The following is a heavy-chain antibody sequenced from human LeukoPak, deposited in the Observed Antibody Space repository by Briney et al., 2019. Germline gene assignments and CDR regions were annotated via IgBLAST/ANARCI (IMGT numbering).Heavy chain of an antibody. CDR3: ARDMIAAAGTPDLSYYYYYYMDV. D-gene: IGHD6-13*01. CDR1: GGSMSSSSYY. CDR2: IYYSEST. Sequence: SETLSLTCTVSGGSMSSSSYYWGWIRQPPGKGLEWIGSIYYSESTYYNPSLKSRVTISVDTSKNQFSLKLSSVTAADTAVYYCARDMIAAAGTPDLSYYYYYYMDVWGKGTTVTVSS. V-gene: IGHV4-39*07. J-gene: IGHJ6*03.